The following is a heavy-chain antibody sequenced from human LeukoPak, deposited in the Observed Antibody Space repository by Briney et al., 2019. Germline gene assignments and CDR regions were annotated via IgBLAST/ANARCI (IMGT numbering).Heavy chain of an antibody. Sequence: PGGSLRLSCAASGFTFSSYSMNWVRQAPGKGLEWVSSISSTSSYIYYADSVKGRFTISRDNAKNSLYLQMNSLRAEDTAVYYCAKPPGRSYYTSPDAFDIWGQGTMVTVSS. CDR1: GFTFSSYS. CDR2: ISSTSSYI. J-gene: IGHJ3*02. D-gene: IGHD1-26*01. V-gene: IGHV3-21*04. CDR3: AKPPGRSYYTSPDAFDI.